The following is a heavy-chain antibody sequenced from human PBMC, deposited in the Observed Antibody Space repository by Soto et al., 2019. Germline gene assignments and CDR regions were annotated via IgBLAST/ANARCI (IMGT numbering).Heavy chain of an antibody. CDR3: AHSIKYQLLPNWFDP. Sequence: KESGPTLVKPTQTLTLTCTFSGFSLSTSGVDVGWIRQPPGKALEWLALIYWDDDKRYSPSLKSRLTITKDTSKNQVVLTMTNMDPVDTATYYCAHSIKYQLLPNWFDPWGQGTLVTVSS. CDR1: GFSLSTSGVD. V-gene: IGHV2-5*02. CDR2: IYWDDDK. J-gene: IGHJ5*02. D-gene: IGHD2-2*01.